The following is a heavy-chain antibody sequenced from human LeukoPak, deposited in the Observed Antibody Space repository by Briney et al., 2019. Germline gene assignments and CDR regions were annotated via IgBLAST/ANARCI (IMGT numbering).Heavy chain of an antibody. V-gene: IGHV4-39*01. CDR2: IYYSGST. CDR3: ARGARYCSGGSCVEGYHYYYMDI. CDR1: GGSISSSSYY. Sequence: SETLSLTCTVSGGSISSSSYYWGWIRQPPGKGLEWIGSIYYSGSTYYNPSLKSRVTISVDTSKNQFSLKLSSVTAADTAVYYCARGARYCSGGSCVEGYHYYYMDIWGKGSTVTVSS. J-gene: IGHJ6*03. D-gene: IGHD2-15*01.